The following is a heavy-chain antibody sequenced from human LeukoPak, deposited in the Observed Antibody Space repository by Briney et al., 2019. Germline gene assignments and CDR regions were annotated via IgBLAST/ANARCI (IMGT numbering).Heavy chain of an antibody. CDR2: ISSTSTYT. J-gene: IGHJ4*02. CDR3: ARGRGCSSMSCYPDY. V-gene: IGHV3-11*06. CDR1: AFIFSDYY. Sequence: KPGGSLGLSCAASAFIFSDYYMNWIRQAPGKGLEWVSYISSTSTYTNYADSVKGRFTISRDNAKNSLYLQMNSLRAEDTAVYYCARGRGCSSMSCYPDYWGQGTLVTVSS. D-gene: IGHD2-2*01.